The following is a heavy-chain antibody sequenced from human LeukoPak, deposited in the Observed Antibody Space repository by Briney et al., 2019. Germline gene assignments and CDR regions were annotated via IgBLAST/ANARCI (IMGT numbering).Heavy chain of an antibody. Sequence: SETLSLTCTVSGGSISSYYWGWIRQPPGKGLEWIGSIYHTGSTYYNPSLKSRVTISVDTSKNQFSLKLSSVTAADTAVYYCADLSVFDDWGQGTLVTVSS. CDR2: IYHTGST. D-gene: IGHD2/OR15-2a*01. V-gene: IGHV4-59*04. CDR1: GGSISSYY. CDR3: ADLSVFDD. J-gene: IGHJ4*02.